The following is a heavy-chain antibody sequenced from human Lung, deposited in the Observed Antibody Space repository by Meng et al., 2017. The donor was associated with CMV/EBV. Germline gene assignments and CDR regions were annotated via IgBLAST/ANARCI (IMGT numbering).Heavy chain of an antibody. D-gene: IGHD2-8*01. J-gene: IGHJ2*01. CDR2: INSDGSII. V-gene: IGHV3-74*01. Sequence: GEXXKISCAASGFRFSRYRMHWVRQAPGKGLVWVSGINSDGSIITYADSVKGRFTISRDNVRNTLYLQMNNLRAEDTAVYYCARVGDCSNGVCYWYFDLWGRGTLVTVSS. CDR1: GFRFSRYR. CDR3: ARVGDCSNGVCYWYFDL.